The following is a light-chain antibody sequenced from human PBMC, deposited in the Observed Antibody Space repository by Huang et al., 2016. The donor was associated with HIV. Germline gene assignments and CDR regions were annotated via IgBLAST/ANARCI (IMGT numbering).Light chain of an antibody. CDR3: QQRDT. CDR2: DAS. V-gene: IGKV3-11*01. Sequence: EIVLTQSPATLSLSPGERATLSCRASQSVSRNLGWYQQKFGQAPRLFIYDASTSASCIPARFSGSESGTNFTLTISSLEPEDCAVYYCQQRDTFGPGTRLEIK. CDR1: QSVSRN. J-gene: IGKJ5*01.